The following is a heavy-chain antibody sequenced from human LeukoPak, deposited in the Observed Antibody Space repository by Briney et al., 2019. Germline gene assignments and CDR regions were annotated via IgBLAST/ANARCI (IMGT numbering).Heavy chain of an antibody. J-gene: IGHJ4*02. CDR1: GYTFTSYY. Sequence: GASVKVSCKASGYTFTSYYMHWVRQAPGQGLEWMGGIIPIFGTANYAQKFQGRVTITADESTSTAYMELSSLRSEDTAVYYCARDREGMCDYWGQGTLVTVSS. CDR3: ARDREGMCDY. V-gene: IGHV1-69*13. D-gene: IGHD1-26*01. CDR2: IIPIFGTA.